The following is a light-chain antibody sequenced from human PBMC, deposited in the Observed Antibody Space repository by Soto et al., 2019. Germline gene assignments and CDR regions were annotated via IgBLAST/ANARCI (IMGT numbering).Light chain of an antibody. CDR1: QNIERY. CDR3: QQTYSTIHS. CDR2: AAA. V-gene: IGKV1-39*01. J-gene: IGKJ2*01. Sequence: DIQMTQSPSSLSASIGDTITISCRASQNIERYLNWYQHKQGKAPQLLMFAAANLESGVPSRFSGSGFGTDFSLTISSLQPEDFATYYCQQTYSTIHSFGQGTKVDIK.